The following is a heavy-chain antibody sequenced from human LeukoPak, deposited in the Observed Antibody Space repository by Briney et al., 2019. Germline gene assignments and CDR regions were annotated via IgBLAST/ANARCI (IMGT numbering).Heavy chain of an antibody. CDR1: GGSISSYY. CDR3: ARSFSSGWYDGYYFDY. Sequence: SETLSLTCTVSGGSISSYYWSWIRQPPGKGLEWIGYIYYSGSTNYNPSLKSRVTISVDTSKNQFSLKLSSVTAADTAVYYCARSFSSGWYDGYYFDYWGQGTLVTVSS. CDR2: IYYSGST. J-gene: IGHJ4*02. D-gene: IGHD6-19*01. V-gene: IGHV4-59*12.